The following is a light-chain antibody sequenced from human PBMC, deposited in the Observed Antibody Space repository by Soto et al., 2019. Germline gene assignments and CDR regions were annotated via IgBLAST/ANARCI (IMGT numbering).Light chain of an antibody. J-gene: IGKJ1*01. CDR1: QSFNSNY. Sequence: EIWLTQFPGTLSLSPGERATLSCTASQSFNSNYLAWYKQKPGQAPRLLIYGASTRATGIPDRFSGSGSGTDITLTIIRLEPEDFAVYYCHQSGSSPRTFGPGTKVDIK. CDR3: HQSGSSPRT. V-gene: IGKV3-20*01. CDR2: GAS.